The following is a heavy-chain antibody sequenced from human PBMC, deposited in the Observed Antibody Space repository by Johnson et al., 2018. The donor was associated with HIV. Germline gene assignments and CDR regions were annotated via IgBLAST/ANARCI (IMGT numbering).Heavy chain of an antibody. Sequence: QVQLVESGGGVVQPGTSLRLSCAASGFTFSSFAMHWVRQAPGKGLEWMAFISYDGSNKYFTDSVRGRITISRDNSKNILYLQMNSLRPEDTAVYYCARERFSDMLTGYHAFDGWGQGTMVTVSS. CDR1: GFTFSSFA. CDR2: ISYDGSNK. D-gene: IGHD3-9*01. CDR3: ARERFSDMLTGYHAFDG. V-gene: IGHV3-30-3*01. J-gene: IGHJ3*01.